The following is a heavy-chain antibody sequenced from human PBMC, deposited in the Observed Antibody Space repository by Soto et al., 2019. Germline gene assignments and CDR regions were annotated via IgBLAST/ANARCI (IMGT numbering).Heavy chain of an antibody. J-gene: IGHJ4*02. V-gene: IGHV3-66*01. Sequence: GGSLRLSCAASGFTVSSNYMSWVRQAPGKGLEWVSVIYSGGSTYYADSVKGRFAISRDNSKNSLYLQMNSLRAEDTAVYYCARDQPGYSYGYGLGYWGQGTLVTVSS. CDR3: ARDQPGYSYGYGLGY. CDR1: GFTVSSNY. CDR2: IYSGGST. D-gene: IGHD5-18*01.